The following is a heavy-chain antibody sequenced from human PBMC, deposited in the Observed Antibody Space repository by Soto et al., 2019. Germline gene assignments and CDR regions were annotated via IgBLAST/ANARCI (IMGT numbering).Heavy chain of an antibody. V-gene: IGHV3-15*01. D-gene: IGHD2-15*01. CDR3: TTDLWRIAVVVGSTGYFNP. Sequence: GGSLRLSCAAPGFTFSDAWMSWVRQAPGKGLDWVGRIKSKSDGGTTEYAAPVRGRFTISRDDSKNTLYLQMNSLKTEDTAVYYCTTDLWRIAVVVGSTGYFNPWGQGTPVTVS. CDR2: IKSKSDGGTT. CDR1: GFTFSDAW. J-gene: IGHJ5*02.